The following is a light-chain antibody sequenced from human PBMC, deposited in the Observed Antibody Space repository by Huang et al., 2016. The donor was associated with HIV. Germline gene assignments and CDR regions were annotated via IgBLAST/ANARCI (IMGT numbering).Light chain of an antibody. CDR2: GAS. Sequence: EIVMTQSPATLSVSPGERATLSCRASQRVSSNLAWYQQKPGQAPRLLIYGASTRATCVPTTFSSSGSGTEFTLTISSLQSEDFAVYYCQQYHNWPPLTFGGGTKVEIK. CDR3: QQYHNWPPLT. CDR1: QRVSSN. J-gene: IGKJ4*01. V-gene: IGKV3D-15*01.